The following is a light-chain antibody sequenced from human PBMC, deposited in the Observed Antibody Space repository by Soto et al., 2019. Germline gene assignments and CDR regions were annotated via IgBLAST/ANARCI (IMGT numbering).Light chain of an antibody. CDR3: MQPLQTPRT. Sequence: DMVMTQSPDFMAVSLGERATMNCKSIQSIFDRSYDKKYLAWYLQKPGQSPQLLIYLGSNRSSGVPDRFSGSGSGTDFTLKISRVEAEDVGVYYCMQPLQTPRTLGQGTKVDIK. CDR2: LGS. V-gene: IGKV2-28*01. CDR1: QSIFDRSYDKKY. J-gene: IGKJ1*01.